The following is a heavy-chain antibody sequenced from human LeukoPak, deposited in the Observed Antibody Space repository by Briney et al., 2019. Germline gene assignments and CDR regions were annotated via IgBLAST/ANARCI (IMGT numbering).Heavy chain of an antibody. J-gene: IGHJ3*02. Sequence: ASVKVSCKASGYTFTSYYMHWVRQAPGQGLEWMGIINPSGGSTSYAQKFQGRVTMTRDTSTSTVYMELSSLRSEDTAVYYCARDRRIAARLGPGPDAFDIWGLGTMVTVSS. CDR2: INPSGGST. D-gene: IGHD6-6*01. CDR3: ARDRRIAARLGPGPDAFDI. CDR1: GYTFTSYY. V-gene: IGHV1-46*01.